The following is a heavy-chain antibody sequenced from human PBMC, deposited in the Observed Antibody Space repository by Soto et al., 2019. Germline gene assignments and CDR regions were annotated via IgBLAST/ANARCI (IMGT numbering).Heavy chain of an antibody. D-gene: IGHD4-17*01. CDR3: ARSEATVLDY. CDR1: GGSITSSSYY. CDR2: THHSGST. Sequence: SATLSLTCTVSGGSITSSSYYWGWIRQPPGTGLEWIGETHHSGSTNYNPSLKSRVTISVDRSKNQFSLKLNSVTAADTAMYYCARSEATVLDYWGQGTLVT. V-gene: IGHV4-39*07. J-gene: IGHJ4*02.